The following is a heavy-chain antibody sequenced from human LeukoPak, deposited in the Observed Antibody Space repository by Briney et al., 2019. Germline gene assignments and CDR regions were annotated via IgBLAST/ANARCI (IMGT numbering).Heavy chain of an antibody. J-gene: IGHJ4*02. CDR1: GYSINNGHC. CDR2: IYYSGST. V-gene: IGHV4-38-2*02. Sequence: PSETLSLTCTVSGYSINNGHCWGWIRQPPGKGLEWIGSIYYSGSTYYNPSLKSRVTISVDTSKNQFSLKLSSVTAADTAVYYCARAPFKMYYFDYWGQGTLVTVSS. D-gene: IGHD5-24*01. CDR3: ARAPFKMYYFDY.